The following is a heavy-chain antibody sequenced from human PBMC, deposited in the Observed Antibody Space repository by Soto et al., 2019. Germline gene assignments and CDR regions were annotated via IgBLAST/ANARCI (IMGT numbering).Heavy chain of an antibody. J-gene: IGHJ4*02. D-gene: IGHD2-21*02. Sequence: PSETLSLTCTVSGGSISSYYWSWIRQPPGKGLEWIGYIYYSGSTNYNPSLKSRVTISVDTSKNQFSLKLSSVTAADTAVYYCARDPPSSDPIDYWGQGTLVTVSS. CDR3: ARDPPSSDPIDY. V-gene: IGHV4-59*01. CDR1: GGSISSYY. CDR2: IYYSGST.